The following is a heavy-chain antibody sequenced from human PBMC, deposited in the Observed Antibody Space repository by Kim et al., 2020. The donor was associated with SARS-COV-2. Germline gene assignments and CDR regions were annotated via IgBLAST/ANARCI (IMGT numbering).Heavy chain of an antibody. CDR1: GFTFSSYS. J-gene: IGHJ4*02. CDR3: ARVLNSCWSYVDC. CDR2: ISSSSSYI. Sequence: GGSLRLSCAASGFTFSSYSLNWVRQAPGKGLEWIASISSSSSYIYYADSVKGRFTISRDKAKASLYLQMNSLRAEDTAVYYCARVLNSCWSYVDCCGEGT. D-gene: IGHD6-19*01. V-gene: IGHV3-21*04.